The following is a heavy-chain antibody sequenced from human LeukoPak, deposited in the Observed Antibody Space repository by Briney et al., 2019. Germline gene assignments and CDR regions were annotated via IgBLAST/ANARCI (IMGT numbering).Heavy chain of an antibody. V-gene: IGHV1-46*01. Sequence: ASVKVSCKASGYTFTSYYMHWVRQAPGQGLEWMGIINPSGGSTSYAQKFQGRVTMTRDMSTSTVYMELSSLRSEDTAVYYCARTGAVAGRGGYFDYWGQGTLVTVSS. D-gene: IGHD6-19*01. CDR2: INPSGGST. J-gene: IGHJ4*02. CDR3: ARTGAVAGRGGYFDY. CDR1: GYTFTSYY.